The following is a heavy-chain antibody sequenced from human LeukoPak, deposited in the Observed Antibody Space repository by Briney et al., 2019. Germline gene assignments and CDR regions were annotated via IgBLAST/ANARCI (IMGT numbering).Heavy chain of an antibody. CDR3: ARDGIYGGYFDL. J-gene: IGHJ2*01. D-gene: IGHD5-12*01. CDR2: INSNSDGT. CDR1: GYTFTGYY. V-gene: IGHV1-2*02. Sequence: ASVKVSCKASGYTFTGYYIHWVRQAPGQGLERMGWINSNSDGTNYAQKFQGRVTMTRDTSISTAYMELSSLRSDDTAVYSCARDGIYGGYFDLWGRGTLVTVSS.